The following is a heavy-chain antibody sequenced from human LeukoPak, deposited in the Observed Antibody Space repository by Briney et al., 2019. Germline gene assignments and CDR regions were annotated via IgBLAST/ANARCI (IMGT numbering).Heavy chain of an antibody. CDR3: ARDPGIYSSSWTSFDY. V-gene: IGHV1-18*04. CDR1: GYTFTSYG. D-gene: IGHD6-13*01. CDR2: ISAYNGNT. J-gene: IGHJ4*02. Sequence: ASVKVSCKASGYTFTSYGISWVRQAPGQGLEWMGWISAYNGNTNYAQKLQGRVTMTTDTSTSTAYMELRSLRSDDTAVYYCARDPGIYSSSWTSFDYWGQGTQVTVSS.